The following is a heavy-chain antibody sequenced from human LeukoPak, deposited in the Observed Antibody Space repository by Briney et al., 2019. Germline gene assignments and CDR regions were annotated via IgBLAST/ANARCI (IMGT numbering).Heavy chain of an antibody. D-gene: IGHD5-18*01. Sequence: GGSLRLSCAASGFTFSAHGMNWVRQAPGKGLEWVSGISPSGDTPWYTDSVKGRFTISRDNSKNTVYLQMNSLRAEDTALYYCAKDQGYSYGYVSYWGQGTLVTVSS. CDR2: ISPSGDTP. CDR3: AKDQGYSYGYVSY. CDR1: GFTFSAHG. V-gene: IGHV3-23*01. J-gene: IGHJ4*02.